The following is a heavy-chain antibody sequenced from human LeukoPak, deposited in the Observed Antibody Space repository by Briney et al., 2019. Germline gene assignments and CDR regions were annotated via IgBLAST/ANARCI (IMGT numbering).Heavy chain of an antibody. V-gene: IGHV1-2*02. CDR1: GYTFTGYY. D-gene: IGHD6-13*01. CDR3: ARNGQQVRYFQH. J-gene: IGHJ1*01. Sequence: GASVKVSCKASGYTFTGYYMHWVRRAPGQGLEWMGWINPNSGGTNYAQKFQGRVTMTRNTSISTAYMELSSLTSEDTAVYYCARNGQQVRYFQHWGQGTLVTVSS. CDR2: INPNSGGT.